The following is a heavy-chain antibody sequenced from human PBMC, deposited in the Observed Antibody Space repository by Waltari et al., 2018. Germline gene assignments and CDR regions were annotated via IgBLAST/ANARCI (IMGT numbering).Heavy chain of an antibody. V-gene: IGHV4-4*02. CDR1: GGYISSSNW. CDR3: ARDFWPFGGVIVGPAFDY. CDR2: IHHSGST. J-gene: IGHJ4*02. D-gene: IGHD3-16*02. Sequence: QVHLQESGPGLVKPSGTLSLTCAVSGGYISSSNWWSWVRQTPGKGLEWIGEIHHSGSTNYNPSLKSRVAMSLDKSKNQLSLNLTSVTAADTAVYYCARDFWPFGGVIVGPAFDYWGQGTLVTVSS.